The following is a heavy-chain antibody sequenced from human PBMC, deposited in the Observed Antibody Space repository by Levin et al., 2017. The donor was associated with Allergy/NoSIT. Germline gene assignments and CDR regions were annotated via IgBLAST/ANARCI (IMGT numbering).Heavy chain of an antibody. D-gene: IGHD6-6*01. V-gene: IGHV1-2*06. CDR2: INPNSGGT. J-gene: IGHJ6*02. CDR3: ARNVDSTSSFLAYDYGMGV. Sequence: ASVKVSCMASGYTFTAYYMHWVRQAPGQGLEWMGRINPNSGGTNYAQKFQGRVTMTRDTSISTAYMELSRLRSDDTAVYYCARNVDSTSSFLAYDYGMGVWGQGTTVTVSS. CDR1: GYTFTAYY.